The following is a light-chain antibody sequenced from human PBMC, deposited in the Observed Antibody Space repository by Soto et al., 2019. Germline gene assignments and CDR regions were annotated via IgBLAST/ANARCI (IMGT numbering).Light chain of an antibody. CDR2: SNN. V-gene: IGLV1-44*01. CDR1: SSNIGSNA. Sequence: QSVLTQPPSASGTPGQRVTISCSGSSSNIGSNAVSWYQQLPGTAPKVLIYSNNQRPSGVPDRFSGSKSGTSASLTISGLQSEDDADYYCATWADSLNGWVFGGGTKVTVL. J-gene: IGLJ3*02. CDR3: ATWADSLNGWV.